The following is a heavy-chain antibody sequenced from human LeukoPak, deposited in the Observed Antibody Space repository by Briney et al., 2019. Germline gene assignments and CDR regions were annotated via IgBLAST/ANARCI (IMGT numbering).Heavy chain of an antibody. CDR2: ISDSGSRT. J-gene: IGHJ4*02. V-gene: IGHV3-23*01. CDR1: GFIFSIYG. Sequence: GGSLRLSCTASGFIFSIYGMSWVRQAPGRGLEWVSSISDSGSRTYYSDSVKGRFTISRDDSKDTLFLQMNSLRAEDTAIYYCAKKAIMLPIANYFDYWGQGTLVAVSS. CDR3: AKKAIMLPIANYFDY. D-gene: IGHD2-21*01.